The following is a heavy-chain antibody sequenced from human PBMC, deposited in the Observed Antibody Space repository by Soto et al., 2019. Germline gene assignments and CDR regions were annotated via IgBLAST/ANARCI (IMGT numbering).Heavy chain of an antibody. V-gene: IGHV1-69*01. CDR2: IIPIFGTA. D-gene: IGHD3-22*01. CDR1: GGTFSSYA. CDR3: ARAGNYYDSSGYPY. J-gene: IGHJ4*02. Sequence: QVQLVQSGAEVKKPGSSVKVSCKASGGTFSSYAISWVRQAPGQGLEWMGGIIPIFGTANYAQKFQGRVTITADESTSTAYVELSSLRSEDTAVYYCARAGNYYDSSGYPYWGQGTLVTVSS.